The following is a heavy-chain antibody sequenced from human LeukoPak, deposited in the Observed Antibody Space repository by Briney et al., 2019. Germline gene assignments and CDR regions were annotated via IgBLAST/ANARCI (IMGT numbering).Heavy chain of an antibody. J-gene: IGHJ4*02. D-gene: IGHD1-26*01. CDR1: GFTFNDYY. CDR2: ISTSGGAI. Sequence: GGSLRLSCAASGFTFNDYYMTWIRQAPGTGLEWLSYISTSGGAIYYADSVKGRFTISRDNAKKSLYLQMNSLRAEDTAVYYCARAIGSGSYPDYWGQGTLVTVSS. CDR3: ARAIGSGSYPDY. V-gene: IGHV3-11*01.